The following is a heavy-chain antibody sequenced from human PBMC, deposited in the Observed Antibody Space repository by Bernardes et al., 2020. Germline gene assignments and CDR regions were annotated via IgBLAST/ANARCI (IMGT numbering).Heavy chain of an antibody. CDR1: GYTFTSYG. CDR2: ISAYNGNT. Sequence: ASVKVSCKASGYTFTSYGISWVRQAPGQGLEWMGWISAYNGNTNYAQKLQGRVTMTTDTSTSTAYMELRNLRSDDTAVYYCARDLHWGYCSSTSCSADNWFDPWGQGTLVTVSS. CDR3: ARDLHWGYCSSTSCSADNWFDP. J-gene: IGHJ5*02. D-gene: IGHD2-2*01. V-gene: IGHV1-18*01.